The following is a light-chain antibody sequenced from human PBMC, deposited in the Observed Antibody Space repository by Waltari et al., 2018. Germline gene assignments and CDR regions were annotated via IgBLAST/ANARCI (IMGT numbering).Light chain of an antibody. CDR2: VAS. CDR3: QQYHDSPPT. J-gene: IGKJ4*01. V-gene: IGKV3-20*01. Sequence: DIVLTQSPGTLSLSPGERATLSGRASQSVFTNSLAWYQQKPGQAPRLLIFVASNRASGIPDRFSCSGSGTAFTLTIGRLAPEYFAMYYCQQYHDSPPTFGGGTNVEI. CDR1: QSVFTNS.